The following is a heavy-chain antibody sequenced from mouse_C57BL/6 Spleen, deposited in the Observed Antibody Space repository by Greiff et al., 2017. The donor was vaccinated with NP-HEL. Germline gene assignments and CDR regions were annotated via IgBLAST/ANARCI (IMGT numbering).Heavy chain of an antibody. CDR2: IYPGDGDT. D-gene: IGHD4-1*01. V-gene: IGHV1-80*01. CDR1: GYAFSSYW. J-gene: IGHJ1*03. CDR3: ARWLGLRGYFDV. Sequence: VKLMESGAELVKPGASVKISCKASGYAFSSYWMNWVKQRPGKGLEWIGQIYPGDGDTNYNGKFKGKATLTADKSSSTAYMQLNSLTSEDSAVYFCARWLGLRGYFDVWGTGTTVTVSS.